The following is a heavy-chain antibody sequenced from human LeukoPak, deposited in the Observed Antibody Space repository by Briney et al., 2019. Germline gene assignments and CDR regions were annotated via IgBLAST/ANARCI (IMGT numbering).Heavy chain of an antibody. CDR1: GGSISSYY. Sequence: SETLSLTCTVSGGSISSYYWSWIRQPAGKGLEWIGRIYASGSTNYNPSLASRVTMSVDTSKNQFSLRLNSVTAADTAVYYCARAPYGSGSYFDYWGQGTLVTVSS. V-gene: IGHV4-4*07. J-gene: IGHJ4*02. CDR3: ARAPYGSGSYFDY. D-gene: IGHD3-10*01. CDR2: IYASGST.